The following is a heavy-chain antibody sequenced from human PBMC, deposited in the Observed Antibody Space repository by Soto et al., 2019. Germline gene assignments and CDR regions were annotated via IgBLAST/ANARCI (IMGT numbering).Heavy chain of an antibody. CDR2: INPSGGST. D-gene: IGHD3-16*01. CDR1: GYTFTDYR. J-gene: IGHJ4*02. V-gene: IGHV1-46*01. CDR3: VPRKGDPFT. Sequence: ASVKVSCKASGYTFTDYRMHWVRQAPGQGLEWMGMINPSGGSTTYAQKFQGRVTMTRDTSTTTVYMELNSLRVEDSAVYYCVPRKGDPFTWGPGTLVTVSS.